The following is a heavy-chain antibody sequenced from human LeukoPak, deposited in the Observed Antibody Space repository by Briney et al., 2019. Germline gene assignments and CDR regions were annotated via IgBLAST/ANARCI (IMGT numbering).Heavy chain of an antibody. V-gene: IGHV3-15*01. Sequence: PGGSLRLSCAASGFTFSNAWMSWVRQAPGKGLEWVGRIKSKTDGGTTDYAAPVKGRFTISRDDSKNTLYLQMNSLKTEDTAVYYCTTAHYDFWSGEAFDPWGQGTLVTVSS. CDR1: GFTFSNAW. CDR3: TTAHYDFWSGEAFDP. J-gene: IGHJ5*02. CDR2: IKSKTDGGTT. D-gene: IGHD3-3*01.